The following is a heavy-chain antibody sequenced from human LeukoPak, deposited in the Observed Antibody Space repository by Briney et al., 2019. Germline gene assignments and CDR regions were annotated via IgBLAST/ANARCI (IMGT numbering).Heavy chain of an antibody. D-gene: IGHD6-13*01. CDR2: INPNSGAP. CDR3: ARFDSSSWETFDH. V-gene: IGHV1-2*02. J-gene: IGHJ4*02. Sequence: ASVKVSCKASGYTFIDYYIHWVRQAPGQGLEWMGWINPNSGAPNYAQKFQGGVTMTRDTSISTVYMELSSLRSDDTAVYYCARFDSSSWETFDHWGQGTLVTVSS. CDR1: GYTFIDYY.